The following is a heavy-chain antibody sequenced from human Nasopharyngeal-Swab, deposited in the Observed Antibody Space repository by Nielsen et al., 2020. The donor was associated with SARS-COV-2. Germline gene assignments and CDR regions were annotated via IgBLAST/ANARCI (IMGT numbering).Heavy chain of an antibody. Sequence: ASVKVSCKASGYSFRSYGINWVRQAPGQGLEWMGWISVYNADRNYAEKFQGRVSMTTDTSTTTAYMELRSLRSDDTAMYYCARDVEEWLVVPSLSFDRWGQGTLVTVSS. CDR1: GYSFRSYG. CDR3: ARDVEEWLVVPSLSFDR. CDR2: ISVYNADR. D-gene: IGHD5-18*01. V-gene: IGHV1-18*01. J-gene: IGHJ5*02.